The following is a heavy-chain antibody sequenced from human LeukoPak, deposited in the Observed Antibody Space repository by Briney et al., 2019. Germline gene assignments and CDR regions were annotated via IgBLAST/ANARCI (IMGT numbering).Heavy chain of an antibody. CDR1: GFTFSSYG. D-gene: IGHD2-2*01. V-gene: IGHV3-23*01. J-gene: IGHJ4*02. CDR3: AQVTSGRFDY. Sequence: GGSLRLSCAVSGFTFSSYGMSWVRQAPGTGLEWVSGITGSGSRVYYADSVTGRFTISRDNSKNTLYLQMNSLRDEDTAIYYCAQVTSGRFDYWGQGTLVTVSS. CDR2: ITGSGSRV.